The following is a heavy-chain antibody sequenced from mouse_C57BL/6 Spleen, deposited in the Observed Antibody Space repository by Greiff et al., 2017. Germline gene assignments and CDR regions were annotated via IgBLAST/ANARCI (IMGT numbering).Heavy chain of an antibody. CDR1: GYTFTDYY. V-gene: IGHV1-26*01. Sequence: VQLQQSGPELVKPGASVKISCKASGYTFTDYYMNWVKQSHGKSLEWIGDINPNNGGTSYNQKFKGKATLTVAKSSSTAYMELRSLTSEDSAVYYCARELRLRAWFAYWGQGTLVTVSA. CDR2: INPNNGGT. D-gene: IGHD3-2*02. CDR3: ARELRLRAWFAY. J-gene: IGHJ3*01.